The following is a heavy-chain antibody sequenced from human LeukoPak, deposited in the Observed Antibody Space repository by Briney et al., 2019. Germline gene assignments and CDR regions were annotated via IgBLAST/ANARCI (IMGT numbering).Heavy chain of an antibody. CDR3: AHVDTAMVMLDY. D-gene: IGHD5-18*01. CDR2: IYWDDDK. Sequence: SGPTLVNPTQTLTLTCTFSGFSLSTSGVGVGWIRQPPGKALEWLALIYWDDDKYYSPSLKNRLTITKDTSKNQVVLTMTNMDPVDTATYYCAHVDTAMVMLDYWGQGTLVTVSS. J-gene: IGHJ4*02. V-gene: IGHV2-5*02. CDR1: GFSLSTSGVG.